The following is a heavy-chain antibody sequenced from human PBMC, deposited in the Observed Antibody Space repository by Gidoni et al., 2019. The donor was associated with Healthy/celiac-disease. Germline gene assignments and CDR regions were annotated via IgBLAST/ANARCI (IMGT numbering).Heavy chain of an antibody. CDR2: IYYSGST. V-gene: IGHV4-59*08. J-gene: IGHJ4*02. Sequence: QVQLQESGPGLVKPSETLSLTCTVSGGSISSYYWSWIRQPPGKGLEWIGYIYYSGSTNYNPSLKSRVTISVDTSKNQFSLKLSSVTAADTAVYYCARQGEQQAKYYFDYWGQGTLVTVSS. CDR3: ARQGEQQAKYYFDY. D-gene: IGHD6-13*01. CDR1: GGSISSYY.